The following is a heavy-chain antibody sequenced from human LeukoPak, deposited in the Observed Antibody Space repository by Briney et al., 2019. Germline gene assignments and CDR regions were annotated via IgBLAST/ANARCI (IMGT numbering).Heavy chain of an antibody. Sequence: GGSLRLSCAASGFTFSSYWMHWVRQAPGKGLVWVSRINSDGSSTSYADSVKGRFTISRDNAKNTLYLQMNSLRAEDTAVYYCARVPSPRYTYYYYYYMDVWGKGTTVTVSS. J-gene: IGHJ6*03. V-gene: IGHV3-74*01. CDR2: INSDGSST. CDR1: GFTFSSYW. D-gene: IGHD1-1*01. CDR3: ARVPSPRYTYYYYYYMDV.